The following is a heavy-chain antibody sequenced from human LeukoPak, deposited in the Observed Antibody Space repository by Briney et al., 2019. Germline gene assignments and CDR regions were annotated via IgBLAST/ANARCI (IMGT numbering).Heavy chain of an antibody. J-gene: IGHJ4*02. V-gene: IGHV4-34*01. CDR2: IYYSGST. CDR3: ASTYYYDSSGYNFDY. Sequence: SETLFLTFAVYGGSFSGYYWSWIRQPPGKGLEWIGSIYYSGSTYYNPSLKSRVTISVDTSKNQFSLKLSSVTAADTAVYYCASTYYYDSSGYNFDYWGQGTLVTVSS. D-gene: IGHD3-22*01. CDR1: GGSFSGYY.